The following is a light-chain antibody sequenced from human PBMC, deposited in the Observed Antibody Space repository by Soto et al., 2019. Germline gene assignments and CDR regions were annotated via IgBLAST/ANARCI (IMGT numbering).Light chain of an antibody. J-gene: IGKJ1*01. CDR3: QQLIRFPTK. CDR1: QGISNS. V-gene: IGKV1-9*01. Sequence: IQLTQSPSSLSASVGDRVTITCRASQGISNSLAWYQQKPGKAPKLLMYLASTLQSGVPPRFSGTGSGTNFTLTISSLQPEDFATYYCQQLIRFPTKFGQGTKVGIK. CDR2: LAS.